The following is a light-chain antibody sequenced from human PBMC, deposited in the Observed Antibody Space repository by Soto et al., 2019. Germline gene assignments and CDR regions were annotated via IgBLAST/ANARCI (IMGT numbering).Light chain of an antibody. Sequence: QSVLTQPASVSESPGQSITISCTGTSRDVGGYNYVSWHQQHPGKAPKVIITEVSNRPSGVSNRFSGSKSGNTASLTISGLQAEDEADYYCSSYISSSTFVVFGGGTKLTVL. CDR2: EVS. CDR1: SRDVGGYNY. CDR3: SSYISSSTFVV. J-gene: IGLJ2*01. V-gene: IGLV2-14*01.